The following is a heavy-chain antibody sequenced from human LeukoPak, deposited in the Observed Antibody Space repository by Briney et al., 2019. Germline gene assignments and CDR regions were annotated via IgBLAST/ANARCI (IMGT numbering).Heavy chain of an antibody. CDR2: AYYRSRWYI. D-gene: IGHD2-15*01. CDR1: GNSVSSNYAA. V-gene: IGHV6-1*01. CDR3: AKGSFQGGFDF. Sequence: SQTLSLTCAISGNSVSSNYAAWHWIRQSPSRGLEWLGEAYYRSRWYIDYAESVKNRITINPGTSKNQLSLQLNSVTPDDTAVYYCAKGSFQGGFDFWGQGTLVTAPS. J-gene: IGHJ4*02.